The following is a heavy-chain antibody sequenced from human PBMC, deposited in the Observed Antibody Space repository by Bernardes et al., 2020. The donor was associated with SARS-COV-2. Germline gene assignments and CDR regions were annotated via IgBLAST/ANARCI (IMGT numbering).Heavy chain of an antibody. CDR3: ARDVGGTDWRFGFDV. CDR2: ISGAGTYT. CDR1: GFTFSNYP. V-gene: IGHV3-21*01. J-gene: IGHJ3*01. Sequence: GGSLRLSCAASGFTFSNYPFSWFRQAPGKGLEWVSSISGAGTYTYYGDSVRGRFTTSRDNTRTSVFLQMESLRAEDTAVYYCARDVGGTDWRFGFDVWGPGTMVHVSS. D-gene: IGHD3-9*01.